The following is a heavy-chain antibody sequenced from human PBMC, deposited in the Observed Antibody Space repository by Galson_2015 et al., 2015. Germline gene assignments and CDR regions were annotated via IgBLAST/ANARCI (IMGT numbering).Heavy chain of an antibody. V-gene: IGHV3-23*01. CDR1: GFTVSNYH. Sequence: SLRLSCAASGFTVSNYHMSWVRQAPGKGLEWVSTISGSGGSTYYTDSVKGRFTISRDNSKNTLSLQMNSLRAEDTAVYYRAKQRGTKLRDAFDVWGQGTMVTVSS. CDR2: ISGSGGST. CDR3: AKQRGTKLRDAFDV. D-gene: IGHD7-27*01. J-gene: IGHJ3*01.